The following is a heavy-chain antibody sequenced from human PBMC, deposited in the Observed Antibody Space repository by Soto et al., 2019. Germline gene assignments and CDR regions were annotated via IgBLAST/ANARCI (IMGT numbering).Heavy chain of an antibody. D-gene: IGHD4-17*01. CDR2: IYYSGST. Sequence: PSETLSLTCTVSGGSISSYYWSWIRQPPGKGLEWIGYIYYSGSTNYNPSLKSRVTISVDTSKNQFSLKLSSVTAADTAVYYCARGYGDYESLDYWGQGTLVTVS. J-gene: IGHJ4*02. CDR3: ARGYGDYESLDY. CDR1: GGSISSYY. V-gene: IGHV4-59*01.